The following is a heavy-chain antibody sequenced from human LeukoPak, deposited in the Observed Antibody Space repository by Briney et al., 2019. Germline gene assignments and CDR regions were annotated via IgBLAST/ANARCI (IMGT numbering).Heavy chain of an antibody. CDR1: GFTFSDYW. CDR2: IKEDGTTK. Sequence: GGSLRLSCAASGFTFSDYWMTWVRQAPGKGLEWVANIKEDGTTKPYVDSVKGRFTISRDNAKRSLYLQMNSLRAEDTALYYCARGPSTVVTTRWGQGTLVAVSS. V-gene: IGHV3-7*01. CDR3: ARGPSTVVTTR. D-gene: IGHD2-21*02. J-gene: IGHJ4*02.